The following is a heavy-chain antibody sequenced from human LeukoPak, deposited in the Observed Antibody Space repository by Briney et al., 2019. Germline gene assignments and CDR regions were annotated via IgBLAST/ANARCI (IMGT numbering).Heavy chain of an antibody. Sequence: PGGSLRLSCAASGFTFSTSPMHWVRQAPGKGLEYVSAITTDGGSTYYANSVKGRFIISRDNAKNSVYLQMNSLRAEDTAVYYCARDLGYWGQGTLVTVSS. D-gene: IGHD7-27*01. J-gene: IGHJ4*02. CDR2: ITTDGGST. V-gene: IGHV3-64*01. CDR3: ARDLGY. CDR1: GFTFSTSP.